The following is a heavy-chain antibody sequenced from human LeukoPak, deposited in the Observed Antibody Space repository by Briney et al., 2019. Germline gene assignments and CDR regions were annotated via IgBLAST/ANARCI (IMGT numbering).Heavy chain of an antibody. V-gene: IGHV3-23*01. Sequence: GGSLRLSCAASGFTFSSYAMSWVRQAPGKGLEWVSAISGSGGGTYYADSVKGRFAISRDNAKNTVYLQMNSLRDEDTAVYYCAKDPRTGNTFSATAAFDLWGQGTMVTVSS. J-gene: IGHJ3*01. D-gene: IGHD1-7*01. CDR2: ISGSGGGT. CDR3: AKDPRTGNTFSATAAFDL. CDR1: GFTFSSYA.